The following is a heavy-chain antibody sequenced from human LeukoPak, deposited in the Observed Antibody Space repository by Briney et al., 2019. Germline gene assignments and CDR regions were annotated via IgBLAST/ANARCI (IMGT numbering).Heavy chain of an antibody. CDR1: GFTLSSYE. CDR3: ARERQQYNWKEFDP. V-gene: IGHV3-48*03. Sequence: PGGSLRLSCAASGFTLSSYEMNWVRQAPGKGLEWVSYISSRGNTIYYADSVKGRFTISRDNAENSLYLQMNSLRAEDTAVYYCARERQQYNWKEFDPWGQGTLVTVSS. D-gene: IGHD1-20*01. J-gene: IGHJ5*02. CDR2: ISSRGNTI.